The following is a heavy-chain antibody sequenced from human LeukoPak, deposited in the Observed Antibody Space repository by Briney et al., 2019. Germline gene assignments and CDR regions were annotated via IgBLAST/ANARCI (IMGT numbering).Heavy chain of an antibody. Sequence: GGSLRLSCAASGFTFSSYSMNWVRQAPGKGLEWVSYISSSSSTIYYADSVKGRFTISRDNSKNTLYLQMNSLRAEDTAVYYCARDGPVGATNLDYWGQGTLVTVSS. V-gene: IGHV3-48*01. CDR2: ISSSSSTI. CDR3: ARDGPVGATNLDY. CDR1: GFTFSSYS. D-gene: IGHD1-26*01. J-gene: IGHJ4*02.